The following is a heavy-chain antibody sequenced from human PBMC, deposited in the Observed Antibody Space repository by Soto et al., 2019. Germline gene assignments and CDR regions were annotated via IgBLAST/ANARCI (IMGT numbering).Heavy chain of an antibody. V-gene: IGHV3-48*02. Sequence: EVQLVESGGGLVQPGGSLRLSCAASGFTFSSYSMNWVRQAPGMGLEWVSYITSSSSTIYYADSVKGRFTISRDNAKNSLYLQMYSLRDEDTAVYYCARVRSYGYYYNGMDVWGQGTTVTVSS. CDR2: ITSSSSTI. J-gene: IGHJ6*02. D-gene: IGHD1-26*01. CDR1: GFTFSSYS. CDR3: ARVRSYGYYYNGMDV.